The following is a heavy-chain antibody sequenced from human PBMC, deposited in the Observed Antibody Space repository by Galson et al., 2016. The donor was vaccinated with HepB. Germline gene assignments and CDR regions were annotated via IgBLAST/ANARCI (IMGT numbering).Heavy chain of an antibody. CDR2: ISHSGGTT. CDR3: AKDLWVRQQLTYYFDY. J-gene: IGHJ4*02. Sequence: VRQAPGKGLEWVSGISHSGGTTYYADSVKGRFTVSRDNSKNTLYLQMSSLRAEDTAVYYCAKDLWVRQQLTYYFDYWGQGTLVTVSS. V-gene: IGHV3-23*01. D-gene: IGHD6-13*01.